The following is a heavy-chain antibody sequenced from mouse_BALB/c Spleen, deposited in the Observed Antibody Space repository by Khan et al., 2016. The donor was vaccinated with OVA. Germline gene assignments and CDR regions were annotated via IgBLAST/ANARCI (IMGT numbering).Heavy chain of an antibody. V-gene: IGHV1-20*02. CDR2: INPHIGET. CDR3: ARNYRSDFDY. D-gene: IGHD1-1*01. Sequence: EVELVESGPELVKPGASVKISCKASGYSFTGYFMNWVMQSHGKSLEWIGRINPHIGETLYNQKFKGKATLTVDESSSTVHMELRSLASEDSAVYYCARNYRSDFDYWGQGTTLTVSS. J-gene: IGHJ2*01. CDR1: GYSFTGYF.